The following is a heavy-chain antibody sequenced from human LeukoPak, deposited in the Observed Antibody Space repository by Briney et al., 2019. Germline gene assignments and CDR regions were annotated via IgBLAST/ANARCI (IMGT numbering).Heavy chain of an antibody. CDR1: GYTFTGYY. V-gene: IGHV1-2*02. D-gene: IGHD2-15*01. J-gene: IGHJ4*02. CDR3: ARVGYCSGGSCYDY. CDR2: INPNSGGT. Sequence: ASVKVSCKASGYTFTGYYMHWVRQAPGQGLEWMGWINPNSGGTNYAQKFQGRVTMTRDTSISTAYMELSRLRSDDTAVYYCARVGYCSGGSCYDYWGQGTLVTVSS.